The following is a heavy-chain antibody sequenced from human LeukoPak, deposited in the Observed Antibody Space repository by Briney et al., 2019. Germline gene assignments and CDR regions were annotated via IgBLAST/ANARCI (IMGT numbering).Heavy chain of an antibody. CDR2: IYPGGSDT. CDR1: GYIFDNYW. Sequence: GESLKISCQGSGYIFDNYWIAWVRQMPGKGLEWMGIIYPGGSDTRYSPSFQGRVTISADKSISTAFLQWSSLRASDTAMYYCARLSRHWLQYALEIWGQGTVVTVSS. V-gene: IGHV5-51*01. CDR3: ARLSRHWLQYALEI. D-gene: IGHD3-10*01. J-gene: IGHJ3*02.